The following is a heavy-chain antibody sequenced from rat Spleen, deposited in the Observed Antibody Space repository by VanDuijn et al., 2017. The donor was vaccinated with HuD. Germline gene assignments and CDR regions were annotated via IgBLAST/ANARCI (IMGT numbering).Heavy chain of an antibody. CDR3: ARADGTHYYLPFAD. Sequence: EVHLQESGPGLVKPSQSLSLTCSVTGHSFTSSYRWNWIRKFPGNKLEWMGYINSAGSTIYDPSLKSRISITRDTSKNQFFLQVNSVTTEDTATYYCARADGTHYYLPFADWGQGTLVTVSS. V-gene: IGHV3-3*01. J-gene: IGHJ3*01. CDR1: GHSFTSSYR. D-gene: IGHD1-12*02. CDR2: INSAGST.